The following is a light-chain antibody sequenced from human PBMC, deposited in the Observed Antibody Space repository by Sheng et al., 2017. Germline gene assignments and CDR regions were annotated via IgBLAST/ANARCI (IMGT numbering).Light chain of an antibody. CDR2: AAS. V-gene: IGKV1-9*01. Sequence: DIQLTQSPSFLSASVRDRVTVTCRASQGISSYLAWYQQKPGKAPKLLIYAASTLQSGVPSRFSGSGSGTEFTLTISSLQPKDFATYYCQQVNSYPLTFGGGTKVEIK. CDR3: QQVNSYPLT. J-gene: IGKJ4*01. CDR1: QGISSY.